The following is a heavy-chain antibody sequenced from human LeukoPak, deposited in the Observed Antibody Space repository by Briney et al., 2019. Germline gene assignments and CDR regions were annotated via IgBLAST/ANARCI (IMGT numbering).Heavy chain of an antibody. CDR2: IYYSGST. CDR3: ARTTMVRGTYYMDV. Sequence: SETLSLTCTVSGGSISSSSYYWGWIRQPPGKGLEWIGSIYYSGSTCYNPSLKSRVTISVDTSKNQFSLKLSSVTAADTAVYYCARTTMVRGTYYMDVWGKGTTVTISS. D-gene: IGHD3-10*01. J-gene: IGHJ6*03. V-gene: IGHV4-39*07. CDR1: GGSISSSSYY.